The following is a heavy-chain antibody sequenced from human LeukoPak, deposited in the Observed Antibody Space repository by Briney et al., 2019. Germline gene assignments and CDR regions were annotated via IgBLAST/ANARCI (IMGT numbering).Heavy chain of an antibody. CDR2: INHSGNT. CDR3: ARADFDWLGAFDI. J-gene: IGHJ3*02. CDR1: GGSFSGYY. V-gene: IGHV4-34*01. D-gene: IGHD3-9*01. Sequence: SETLSLTCAVYGGSFSGYYWSWIRQPPGKGLEWIGEINHSGNTNYNPSLKSRVTISVDTSKNQFSLKLSSVTAADTAVYYCARADFDWLGAFDIWGQGTMVTVSS.